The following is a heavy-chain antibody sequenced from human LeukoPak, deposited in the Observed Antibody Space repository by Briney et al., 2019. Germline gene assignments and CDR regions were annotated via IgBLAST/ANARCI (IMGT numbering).Heavy chain of an antibody. CDR3: TKDHYSSLVY. Sequence: PGRSLRLSCTASGLTFGDYAMSWVRQAPGKGLEWVGFIRVRAFGATTEYAASVKARFTISRDDSKNIAYLQMNSLKSEDTAVYYCTKDHYSSLVYWGQGTLVTVSS. J-gene: IGHJ4*02. V-gene: IGHV3-49*04. D-gene: IGHD4-11*01. CDR1: GLTFGDYA. CDR2: IRVRAFGATT.